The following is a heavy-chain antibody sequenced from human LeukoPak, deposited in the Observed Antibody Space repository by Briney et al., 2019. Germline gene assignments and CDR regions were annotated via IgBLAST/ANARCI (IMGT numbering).Heavy chain of an antibody. D-gene: IGHD3-22*01. CDR2: ISGSGGST. CDR1: GFTSSSYG. CDR3: AKHHGDSSGYYYSDAFDI. V-gene: IGHV3-23*01. J-gene: IGHJ3*02. Sequence: PGGSLRLSCAASGFTSSSYGMSWVRQAPGKGLEWVSAISGSGGSTYYADSVKGRFTISRDNSKNTLYLQMNSLRAEDTAVYYCAKHHGDSSGYYYSDAFDIWGQGTMVTVSS.